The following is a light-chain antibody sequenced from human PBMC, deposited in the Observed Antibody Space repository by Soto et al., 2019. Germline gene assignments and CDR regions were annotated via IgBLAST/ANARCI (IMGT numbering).Light chain of an antibody. CDR2: GAS. J-gene: IGKJ1*01. CDR3: QQYGSSLSIT. Sequence: EIVMTQSPATLSVSPGERATLSCRASQSVSSYLAWYQQKPGQAPRLLIYGASSRATGIPDRFSGSGSGTDFTLTISRLEPEDFAVYYCQQYGSSLSITFGQGTKVDIK. CDR1: QSVSSY. V-gene: IGKV3-20*01.